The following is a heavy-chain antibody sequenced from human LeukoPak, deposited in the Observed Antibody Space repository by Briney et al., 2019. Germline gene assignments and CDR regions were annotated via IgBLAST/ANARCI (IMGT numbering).Heavy chain of an antibody. CDR1: GYSENFYG. CDR2: INPNSGGT. Sequence: ASVKVSCKTSGYSENFYGITWVRQAPGQGLEWMGWINPNSGGTNYAQKFQGRVTMTRDTSISTAYMELSRLRSDDTAVYYCARDSVVVVTAYNWFDPWGQGTLVTVSS. CDR3: ARDSVVVVTAYNWFDP. D-gene: IGHD2-21*02. V-gene: IGHV1-2*02. J-gene: IGHJ5*02.